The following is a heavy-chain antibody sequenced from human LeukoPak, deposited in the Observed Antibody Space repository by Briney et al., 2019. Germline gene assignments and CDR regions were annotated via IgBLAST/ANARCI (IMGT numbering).Heavy chain of an antibody. V-gene: IGHV3-23*01. CDR2: ISGSGDNT. J-gene: IGHJ4*02. CDR1: GFTFSTYA. Sequence: PGGSLRLSCAASGFTFSTYAMNWVRQAPGQGLEWVSGISGSGDNTYYADSVRGRFTISRDKSKSTLYLQMNSLGVEDTAIYYCARGRKLGAPTYFFDYWGQGTLVTVSS. D-gene: IGHD1-26*01. CDR3: ARGRKLGAPTYFFDY.